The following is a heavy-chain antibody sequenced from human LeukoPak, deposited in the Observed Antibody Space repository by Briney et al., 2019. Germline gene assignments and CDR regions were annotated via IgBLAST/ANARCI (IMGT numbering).Heavy chain of an antibody. V-gene: IGHV3-23*01. Sequence: GGSLRLSCAASGFTFSSYAMSWVRQAPGKGLEWVSGMSGSGGSTYYADSVKGRFTISRDNSKNTLYLQMNSLRAEDTAVYYCAKAPDYDVLTGTSFDSWGQGVLVTVSS. CDR2: MSGSGGST. D-gene: IGHD3-9*01. CDR1: GFTFSSYA. CDR3: AKAPDYDVLTGTSFDS. J-gene: IGHJ4*02.